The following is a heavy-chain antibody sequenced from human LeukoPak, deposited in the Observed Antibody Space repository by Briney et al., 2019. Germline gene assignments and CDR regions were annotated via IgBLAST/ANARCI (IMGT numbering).Heavy chain of an antibody. D-gene: IGHD2-21*02. V-gene: IGHV4-61*08. CDR3: ARERWGLRDY. J-gene: IGHJ4*02. CDR1: GGSISSGGFY. CDR2: IYYSGST. Sequence: PSQTLSLTCTVSGGSISSGGFYWTWIRQPPGKGLEWIGYIYYSGSTNYNPSLKSRVTISVDTSKNQFSLKLSSVTAADTAVYYCARERWGLRDYWGQGTLVTVSS.